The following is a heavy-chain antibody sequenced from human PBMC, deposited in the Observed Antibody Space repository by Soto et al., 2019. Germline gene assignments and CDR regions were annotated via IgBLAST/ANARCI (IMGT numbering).Heavy chain of an antibody. CDR2: ISGSGGST. Sequence: GGSLRLSCAASGFTFSSYAMSWVRQAPGKGLEWVSAISGSGGSTYYADSVKGRFTISRDNSKNTLYLQMNSLRAEDTAVYYCAKPTYYYGSGSLCFDYWGQGTLVTVSS. CDR3: AKPTYYYGSGSLCFDY. D-gene: IGHD3-10*01. J-gene: IGHJ4*02. V-gene: IGHV3-23*01. CDR1: GFTFSSYA.